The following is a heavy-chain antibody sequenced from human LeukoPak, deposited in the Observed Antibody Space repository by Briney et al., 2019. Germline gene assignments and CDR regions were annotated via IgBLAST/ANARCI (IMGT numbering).Heavy chain of an antibody. Sequence: GGSLRLSCAASGFTFSSYAMSWVRQAPGKGLEWVSAISGSSGSTYYADSVKGRFTISRDNSKNTLYLQMNSLRAEDTAVYYCAKTKYGGNSYFDYWGQGTLVTVSS. D-gene: IGHD4-23*01. CDR2: ISGSSGST. CDR3: AKTKYGGNSYFDY. J-gene: IGHJ4*02. V-gene: IGHV3-23*01. CDR1: GFTFSSYA.